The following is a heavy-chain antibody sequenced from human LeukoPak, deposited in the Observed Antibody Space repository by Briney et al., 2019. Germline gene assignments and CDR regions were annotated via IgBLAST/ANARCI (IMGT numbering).Heavy chain of an antibody. D-gene: IGHD2-15*01. CDR2: ISSSSSYI. CDR3: HISQWSNSGAFDY. CDR1: GFTFSSYS. Sequence: GGSLRLSCAASGFTFSSYSMNWVRQAPGKGLEWVSSISSSSSYIYYADSVKGRFTISRDNAKNSLYLQMNSLRAGDTAVYYCHISQWSNSGAFDYWGQGTLVTVSS. V-gene: IGHV3-21*01. J-gene: IGHJ4*02.